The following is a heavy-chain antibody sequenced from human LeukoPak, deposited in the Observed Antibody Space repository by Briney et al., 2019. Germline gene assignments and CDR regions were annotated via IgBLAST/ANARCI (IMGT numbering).Heavy chain of an antibody. J-gene: IGHJ4*02. CDR3: ARLIAVAGTRYFDY. V-gene: IGHV4-59*01. CDR1: GGSISGYH. D-gene: IGHD6-19*01. Sequence: TSETLSLTCTVSGGSISGYHWSWIRQPPGKGLEWIGYMYYSGSTNYNPSLKSRVTISVDTSKNQFSLKLSSVTAADTAVHYCARLIAVAGTRYFDYWGQGTLVTVSS. CDR2: MYYSGST.